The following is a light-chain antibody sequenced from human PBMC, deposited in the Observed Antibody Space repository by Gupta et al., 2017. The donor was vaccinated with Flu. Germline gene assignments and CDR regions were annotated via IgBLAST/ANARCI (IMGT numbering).Light chain of an antibody. V-gene: IGLV2-14*03. J-gene: IGLJ1*01. CDR2: DVS. Sequence: SSDIGTYYHVSWYQQHPGKAPKLMIYDVSKRPSGVSTRFSGSKSANTASLTISGLQAEDEADYYCSSYTSSSTLVFGTGTMVTVL. CDR3: SSYTSSSTLV. CDR1: SSDIGTYYH.